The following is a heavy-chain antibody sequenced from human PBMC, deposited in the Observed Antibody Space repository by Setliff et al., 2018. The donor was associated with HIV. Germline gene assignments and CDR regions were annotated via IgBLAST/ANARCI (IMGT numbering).Heavy chain of an antibody. J-gene: IGHJ6*03. CDR3: ATGGYYYYDKSDYYYHIDV. CDR1: GGTFSSYA. CDR2: IIPIYGTA. D-gene: IGHD3-22*01. V-gene: IGHV1-69*13. Sequence: ASVKVSCKASGGTFSSYAISWVRQAPGQGLEWMGGIIPIYGTANYAQKFQGRVTITADESSSTAYMELSSLRSEDTAVYYCATGGYYYYDKSDYYYHIDVWGKGTTVT.